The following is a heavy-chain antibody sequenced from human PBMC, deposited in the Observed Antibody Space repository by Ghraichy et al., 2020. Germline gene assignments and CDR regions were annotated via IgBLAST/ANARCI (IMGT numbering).Heavy chain of an antibody. V-gene: IGHV3-23*01. CDR3: AKVKPYSSGWVGLTGGYYFDY. Sequence: GGSLRLSCAASGFTFSSYAMCWVRQAPGKGLEWVSAISGSGGSTYYADSVKGRFTISRDNSKNTLYLQMNSLRAEDTAVYYCAKVKPYSSGWVGLTGGYYFDYWGQGTLVTVSS. D-gene: IGHD6-19*01. CDR2: ISGSGGST. CDR1: GFTFSSYA. J-gene: IGHJ4*02.